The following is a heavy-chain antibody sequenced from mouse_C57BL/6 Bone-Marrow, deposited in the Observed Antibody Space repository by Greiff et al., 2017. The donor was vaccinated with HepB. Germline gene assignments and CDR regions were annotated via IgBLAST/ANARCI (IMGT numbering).Heavy chain of an antibody. Sequence: QVQLKESGPGILQPSQTLSLTCSFSGFSLSTFGMGVGWIRQPSGKGLEWLAHIWWDADKYYNPALKSRLTICKDTSKNQVFLKIANVDTADTATYYCARIALYYRDAMDYWGQGTSVTVSS. D-gene: IGHD1-1*01. J-gene: IGHJ4*01. CDR1: GFSLSTFGMG. CDR2: IWWDADK. V-gene: IGHV8-8*01. CDR3: ARIALYYRDAMDY.